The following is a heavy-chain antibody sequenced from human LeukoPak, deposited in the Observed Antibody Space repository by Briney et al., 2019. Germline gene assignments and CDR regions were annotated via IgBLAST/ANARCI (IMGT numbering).Heavy chain of an antibody. CDR3: AGDTAMGYDAFDI. V-gene: IGHV3-21*01. Sequence: PGGSLRLSCAASGFTFSSYSMNWVRQAPGKGLEWVSSISSSSSYIYYADSVKGRFTISRDNAKNSLYLQMNSLRAEDTAVYYCAGDTAMGYDAFDIWGQGTMVTVSS. J-gene: IGHJ3*02. CDR1: GFTFSSYS. D-gene: IGHD5-18*01. CDR2: ISSSSSYI.